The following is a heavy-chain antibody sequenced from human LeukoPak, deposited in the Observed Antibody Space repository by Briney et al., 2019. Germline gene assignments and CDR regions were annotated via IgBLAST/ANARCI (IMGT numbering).Heavy chain of an antibody. CDR2: MNPNSGNT. J-gene: IGHJ6*03. CDR3: ARGVGSGTSYYYYYYYMDV. CDR1: GYTFTSYD. D-gene: IGHD1-7*01. Sequence: ASVKVSCKASGYTFTSYDINWVRQATGQGLEWMGWMNPNSGNTGYAQKFQGRVTMTRNTSISTAYMELSSLRSEDTAVYYCARGVGSGTSYYYYYYYMDVRGKGTTVTVSS. V-gene: IGHV1-8*01.